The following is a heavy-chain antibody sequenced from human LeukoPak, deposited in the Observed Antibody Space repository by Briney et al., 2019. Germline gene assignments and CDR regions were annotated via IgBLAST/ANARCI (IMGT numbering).Heavy chain of an antibody. Sequence: SETLSLTCTVSGGSISSYYWSWIRQPPGKGLEWIGYLFHSGTPRYNPSLKSRVTTSADTSKNQFFLHLNSTTAADTAVYYCARRRGWKQQLVYFDYWGQGTLATVSS. J-gene: IGHJ4*02. CDR3: ARRRGWKQQLVYFDY. CDR2: LFHSGTP. V-gene: IGHV4-59*08. D-gene: IGHD6-13*01. CDR1: GGSISSYY.